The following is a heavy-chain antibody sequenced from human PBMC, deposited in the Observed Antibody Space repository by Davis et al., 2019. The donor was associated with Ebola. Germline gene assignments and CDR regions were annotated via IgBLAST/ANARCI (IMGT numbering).Heavy chain of an antibody. D-gene: IGHD4-17*01. Sequence: GESLKISCAASGFTFSSYWMSWVRQAPGKGLEWVSVIYSGGSTYYADSVKGRFTISRDNAKNSLYLQMHSLRAEDTALYYCARGYGTFDYWGRGTLVTVSA. CDR1: GFTFSSYW. CDR2: IYSGGST. V-gene: IGHV3-66*01. J-gene: IGHJ4*02. CDR3: ARGYGTFDY.